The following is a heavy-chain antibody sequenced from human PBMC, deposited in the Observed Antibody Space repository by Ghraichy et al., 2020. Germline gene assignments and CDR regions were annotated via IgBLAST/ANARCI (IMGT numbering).Heavy chain of an antibody. V-gene: IGHV3-48*02. D-gene: IGHD4-17*01. CDR2: ISSSSTI. J-gene: IGHJ3*02. Sequence: GGSLRLSCAASGFTFSSYSMNWVRQAPGKGLEWVSYISSSSTIYYADSVKGRFTISRDNAKNSLYLQMNSLRDEDTAVYYCARLRATVDDFDIWGQGTMVTVSS. CDR3: ARLRATVDDFDI. CDR1: GFTFSSYS.